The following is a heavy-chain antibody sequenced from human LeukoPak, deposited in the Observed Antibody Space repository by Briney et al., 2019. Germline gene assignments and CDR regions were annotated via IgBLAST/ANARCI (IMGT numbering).Heavy chain of an antibody. J-gene: IGHJ5*02. D-gene: IGHD3-3*01. CDR1: GFTFSSYA. V-gene: IGHV3-23*01. CDR2: ISGSGGST. CDR3: AKNRASYDFWSGYLNWFDP. Sequence: GGSLRLSCAASGFTFSSYAMSWVRQAPGKGLEWVSAISGSGGSTYYADSVKGRLTISRDNSKNTLYLQMNSLRAEDTAVYYCAKNRASYDFWSGYLNWFDPWGQGTLVTVSS.